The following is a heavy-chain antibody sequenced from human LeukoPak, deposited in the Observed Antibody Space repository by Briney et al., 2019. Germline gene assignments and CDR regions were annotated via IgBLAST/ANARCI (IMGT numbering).Heavy chain of an antibody. V-gene: IGHV3-30*18. D-gene: IGHD3-16*02. J-gene: IGHJ4*02. CDR1: GFTFSSYG. CDR3: AKGGVIRGHFDY. Sequence: GGSLRLSCATSGFTFSSYGMHWVRQVPGKGLEWVTVISHDAKSTYHVDSVKGRFTISRDNSKNTLYLQMNSLRAEDTAVYYCAKGGVIRGHFDYWGQGTLVTVSS. CDR2: ISHDAKST.